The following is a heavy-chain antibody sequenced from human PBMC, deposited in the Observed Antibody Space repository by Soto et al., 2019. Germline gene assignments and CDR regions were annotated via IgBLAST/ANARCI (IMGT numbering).Heavy chain of an antibody. V-gene: IGHV5-10-1*01. CDR1: GYSFTSYW. D-gene: IGHD2-21*01. CDR2: INPSDSYT. J-gene: IGHJ5*02. CDR3: ARRGGESGGDDP. Sequence: PGESLKISCKGSGYSFTSYWISWVRQMPGKGLEWMGRINPSDSYTNYSPSFQGHVTISADRSISTAYLQWSSLKASDTAMYYCARRGGESGGDDPWGQGTLVTVSS.